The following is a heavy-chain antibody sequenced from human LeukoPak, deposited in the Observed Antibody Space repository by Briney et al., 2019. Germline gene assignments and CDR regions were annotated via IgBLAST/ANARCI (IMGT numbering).Heavy chain of an antibody. CDR1: GGSFSGYY. D-gene: IGHD1-26*01. Sequence: SETLSHTCAVYGGSFSGYYWSWIRQPPGKGLEWIGEINHSGSTNYNPSLKSRVTISVDTSKNQFSLKLSSVTAADTAVYYCARGRPRGGHSGSYSRGYNWFDPWGQGTLVTVSS. CDR2: INHSGST. CDR3: ARGRPRGGHSGSYSRGYNWFDP. V-gene: IGHV4-34*01. J-gene: IGHJ5*02.